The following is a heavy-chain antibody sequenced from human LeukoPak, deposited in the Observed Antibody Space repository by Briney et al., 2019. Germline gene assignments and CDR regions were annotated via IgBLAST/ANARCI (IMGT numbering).Heavy chain of an antibody. V-gene: IGHV3-21*01. CDR3: ARTVRGAFDI. CDR2: IYSSRSNR. CDR1: GFTFSSYS. Sequence: SGGSLRLSCAASGFTFSSYSRNWVRQAPGKGLEWVSSIYSSRSNRYYADSVKGRFTIYRENTKNSLYLQMNSLRAGETAVYCCARTVRGAFDIWGQGTMVTVSS. J-gene: IGHJ3*02. D-gene: IGHD3-10*01.